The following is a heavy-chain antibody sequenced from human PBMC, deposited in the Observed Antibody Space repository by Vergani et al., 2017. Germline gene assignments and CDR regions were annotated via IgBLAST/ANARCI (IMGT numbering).Heavy chain of an antibody. CDR3: ARFTGTAWSPHHLDAYYFDY. J-gene: IGHJ4*02. CDR2: IRGSGGST. Sequence: EVQLLESGGGLVQPGGSLRLSCAASGFTFSSYAMSWVRQAPGKGLEWVSAIRGSGGSTHDADSVKGRFTISRYNSKNTRYLQMNSLRAEDTAVYYCARFTGTAWSPHHLDAYYFDYWGQGTLVTVSS. CDR1: GFTFSSYA. D-gene: IGHD1-7*01. V-gene: IGHV3-23*01.